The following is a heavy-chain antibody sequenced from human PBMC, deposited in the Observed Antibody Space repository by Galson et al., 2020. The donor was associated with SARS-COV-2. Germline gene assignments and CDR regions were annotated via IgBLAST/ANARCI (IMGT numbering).Heavy chain of an antibody. D-gene: IGHD6-13*01. J-gene: IGHJ4*02. CDR2: IYSGGTT. V-gene: IGHV3-53*01. CDR1: GFTVSSNS. Sequence: GESLKISCAASGFTVSSNSMNWVRQAPGKGLEWVSVIYSGGTTYYADSVKGRSTISRDNSKNTVYLQMNSLRDEDTAVYYCARDRESWYYFDSWGQGTLVTVSS. CDR3: ARDRESWYYFDS.